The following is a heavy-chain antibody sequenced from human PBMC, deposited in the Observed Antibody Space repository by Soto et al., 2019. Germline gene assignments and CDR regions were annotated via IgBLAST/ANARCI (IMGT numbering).Heavy chain of an antibody. V-gene: IGHV4-30-4*01. CDR3: SRDRVMLQYFAWSLWYFAL. Sequence: QVQLQESGPGLVKPSQTLSLTCAVSGGSITSGDHYWTWIRQPPGKGLEWIGCIYYTGATYYNPSLQSRITRSVEASECQISLKLTDVTAAAPAVSYCSRDRVMLQYFAWSLWYFALWGRGTLVTVSS. CDR2: IYYTGAT. J-gene: IGHJ2*01. CDR1: GGSITSGDHY. D-gene: IGHD3-9*01.